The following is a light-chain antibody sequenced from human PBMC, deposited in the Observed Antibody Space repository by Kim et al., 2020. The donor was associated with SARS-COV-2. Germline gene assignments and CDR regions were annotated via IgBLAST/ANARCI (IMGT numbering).Light chain of an antibody. Sequence: PGVTVTLPCPSNLGAVTSGHYPSWCQRKPGQAPRTLIYDSTHKHSWTPARFSGSRLGGNAALTLSGAQPEDEADYYCLLSYSGLVFFGGGTQLTVL. J-gene: IGLJ2*01. V-gene: IGLV7-46*01. CDR2: DST. CDR3: LLSYSGLVF. CDR1: LGAVTSGHY.